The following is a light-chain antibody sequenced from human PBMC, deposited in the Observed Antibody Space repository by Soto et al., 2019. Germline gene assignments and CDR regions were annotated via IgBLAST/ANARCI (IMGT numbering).Light chain of an antibody. CDR2: DAS. Sequence: DIQMTQSHSTLSASVGDRVTITCRASQSIRRWLAWYQQKPGKAPKLLIFDASTLESGVPSRFSGRGSETEFTLTISSLQPDDFATYYCQQYNSYSPATFGQGTKVDIK. CDR3: QQYNSYSPAT. V-gene: IGKV1-5*01. CDR1: QSIRRW. J-gene: IGKJ1*01.